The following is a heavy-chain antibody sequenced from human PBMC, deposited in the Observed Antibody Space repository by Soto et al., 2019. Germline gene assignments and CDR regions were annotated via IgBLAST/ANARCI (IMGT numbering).Heavy chain of an antibody. V-gene: IGHV1-3*05. J-gene: IGHJ6*02. CDR1: GYAFSSYA. D-gene: IGHD2-21*02. CDR3: ARDGGDCGYRHIYYYSTGMDV. CDR2: INIGSGNT. Sequence: QVQLVQSGAEEKKPGASVKVSCKASGYAFSSYAMHWVRQAPGQRLEWMGWINIGSGNTEYSQNFQDRITITRDTSASTVYMDVSSLRSEDTAVYYCARDGGDCGYRHIYYYSTGMDVWGQGTTVSVSS.